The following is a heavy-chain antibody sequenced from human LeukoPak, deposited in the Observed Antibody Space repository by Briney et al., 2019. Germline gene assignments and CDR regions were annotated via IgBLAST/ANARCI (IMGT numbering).Heavy chain of an antibody. CDR3: AREGYYDILTGYSPPAFDI. CDR2: IWYDGSNK. D-gene: IGHD3-9*01. J-gene: IGHJ3*02. Sequence: GRSLRLSCAASGFTFSSSGMHWVRQAPGKGLEWVAVIWYDGSNKYYADSVKGRFTISRDNSKNTLYLQMNSLRAEDTAVYYCAREGYYDILTGYSPPAFDIWGQGTMVTVSS. V-gene: IGHV3-33*01. CDR1: GFTFSSSG.